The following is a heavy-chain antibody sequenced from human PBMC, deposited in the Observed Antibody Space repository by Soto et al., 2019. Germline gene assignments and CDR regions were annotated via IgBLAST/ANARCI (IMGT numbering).Heavy chain of an antibody. CDR3: ARDSVPQWLVYSLAH. CDR1: GYTFTSYG. Sequence: QVQLVQSGAEVKKPGASVKVSCKASGYTFTSYGISWVRQAPGQGLEWMGWISAYNGNTNYAQKLQGRVTMTTDTSTSTAYMELGSLGADDTAVYYCARDSVPQWLVYSLAHWPQATLVPVSS. V-gene: IGHV1-18*01. D-gene: IGHD6-19*01. CDR2: ISAYNGNT. J-gene: IGHJ4*02.